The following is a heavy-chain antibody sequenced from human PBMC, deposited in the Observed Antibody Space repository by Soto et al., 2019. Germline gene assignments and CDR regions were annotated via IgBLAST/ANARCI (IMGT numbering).Heavy chain of an antibody. D-gene: IGHD2-2*01. CDR1: GFTLNKFD. V-gene: IGHV3-30-3*01. J-gene: IGHJ6*02. CDR3: VREGGVPAEIGHYYYGMDV. Sequence: GGSLRLSCAASGFTLNKFDMHWVRQAPGKGLQWVAVTSYDGNKKYYAASVKGRFTISRDNSNNTLYLQMNNLRDDDTAVYYCVREGGVPAEIGHYYYGMDVWGQGTAVTVSS. CDR2: TSYDGNKK.